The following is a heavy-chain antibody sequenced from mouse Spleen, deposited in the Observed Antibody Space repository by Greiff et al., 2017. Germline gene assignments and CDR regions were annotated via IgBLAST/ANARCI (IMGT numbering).Heavy chain of an antibody. CDR3: ARGPMGYGSSSGFAY. V-gene: IGHV1-22*01. D-gene: IGHD1-1*01. Sequence: VQLKESGPELVKPGASVKMSCKASGYTFTDYNMHWVKQSHGKSLEWIGYINPNNGGTSYNQKFKGKATLTVNKSSSTAYMELRSLTSEDSAVYYCARGPMGYGSSSGFAYWGQGTLVTVSA. J-gene: IGHJ3*01. CDR2: INPNNGGT. CDR1: GYTFTDYN.